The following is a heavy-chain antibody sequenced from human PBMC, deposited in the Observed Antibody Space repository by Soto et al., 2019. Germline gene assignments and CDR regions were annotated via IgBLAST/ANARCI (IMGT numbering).Heavy chain of an antibody. Sequence: GESLKISCKGSGDSFTRYWIAWVRQMPGKGLEWMGIIYPGDSDTRYSPSFQGHVTISADKSITTAYLQWRSPKASDTAMYYCAKRGSPKTYYFDYWGQGTLVTVSS. D-gene: IGHD3-16*01. CDR2: IYPGDSDT. CDR1: GDSFTRYW. CDR3: AKRGSPKTYYFDY. J-gene: IGHJ4*02. V-gene: IGHV5-51*01.